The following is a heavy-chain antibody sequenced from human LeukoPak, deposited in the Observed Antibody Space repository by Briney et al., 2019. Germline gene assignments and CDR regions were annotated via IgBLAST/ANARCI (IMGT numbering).Heavy chain of an antibody. V-gene: IGHV4-38-2*02. CDR3: ARREVETTFYYFYYMDV. Sequence: SETLSLTCTVSGYSISSGYYWGWIRQPPGKGLEWIGSIYYSGSTYYNPSLKSRVTISVDTSKNQFSLKLTSVTAADTAVYYCARREVETTFYYFYYMDVWGKGTTVTVSS. D-gene: IGHD2/OR15-2a*01. J-gene: IGHJ6*03. CDR2: IYYSGST. CDR1: GYSISSGYY.